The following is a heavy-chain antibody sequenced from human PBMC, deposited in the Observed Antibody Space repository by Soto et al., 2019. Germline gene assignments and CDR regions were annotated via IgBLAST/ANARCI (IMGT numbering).Heavy chain of an antibody. V-gene: IGHV1-69*18. CDR2: IIPVSGTA. CDR1: GGTFSSYA. J-gene: IGHJ6*02. CDR3: AGSYNYDSSGYYYTNGMDV. D-gene: IGHD3-22*01. Sequence: QVQLVQSGAEVKKPGSSVKVSCKPSGGTFSSYAVNWVRQAPGQGLEWMGTIIPVSGTARYAQKFQGRVTIIADESKSTAYMELSSPRTEDTAVYYCAGSYNYDSSGYYYTNGMDVWVQEPTVTVSS.